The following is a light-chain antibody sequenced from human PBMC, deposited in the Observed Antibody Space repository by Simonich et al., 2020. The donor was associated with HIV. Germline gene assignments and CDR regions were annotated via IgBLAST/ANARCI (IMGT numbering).Light chain of an antibody. Sequence: IQLTQSPSFLSASVGDRVTITCRASQGISSALAWYQLKPGKAPKVLIYDASTLASGVPSRFNGSGSGTDFTLTISSLQPEDFAVYYCQQFGTSPPSITFGQGTRLEIK. CDR2: DAS. J-gene: IGKJ5*01. CDR1: QGISSA. V-gene: IGKV1-13*02. CDR3: QQFGTSPPSIT.